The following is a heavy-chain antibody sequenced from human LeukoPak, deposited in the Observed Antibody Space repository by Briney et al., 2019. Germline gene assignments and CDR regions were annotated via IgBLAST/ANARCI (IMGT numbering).Heavy chain of an antibody. D-gene: IGHD2-2*01. J-gene: IGHJ6*02. Sequence: PGGSLRLSCAASGFTFSSNYMSWVRQAPGKGLEWVSVIYSCGSTYYADSVKGRFTISRDNSKNTLYLQMNSLRAEDTAVYYCARTRTDCSSTSCPCPRYYYYYYGMDVWGQGTTVTVSS. V-gene: IGHV3-66*03. CDR1: GFTFSSNY. CDR2: IYSCGST. CDR3: ARTRTDCSSTSCPCPRYYYYYYGMDV.